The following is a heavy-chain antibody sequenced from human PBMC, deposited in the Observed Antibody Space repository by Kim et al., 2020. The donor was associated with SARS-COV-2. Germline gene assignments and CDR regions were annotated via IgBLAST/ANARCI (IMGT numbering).Heavy chain of an antibody. CDR3: ARGSWGVVVVAATPTNYYDGMDV. CDR2: ISSSGSTT. Sequence: GGSLRLSCAASGFTFSSYEMNWVRQAPGKGLEWVSYISSSGSTTYYADSVKGRFTISRDNAKNSLYLQMNSLRAEDTAVYYCARGSWGVVVVAATPTNYYDGMDVWGQGTTVTVSS. J-gene: IGHJ6*02. V-gene: IGHV3-48*03. CDR1: GFTFSSYE. D-gene: IGHD2-15*01.